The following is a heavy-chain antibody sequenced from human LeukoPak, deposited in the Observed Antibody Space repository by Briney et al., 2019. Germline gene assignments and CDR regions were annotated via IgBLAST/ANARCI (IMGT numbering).Heavy chain of an antibody. Sequence: GGSLRLSCAASGFTFSSYSMNWVRQAPEKGLEWVANIKEDGSATYYVDSVKGRFTISRDNAKNSLYLQMNNLRAEDTAIYYCARGGTQSPINWGPGTPVTVSS. J-gene: IGHJ4*02. V-gene: IGHV3-7*01. CDR2: IKEDGSAT. CDR1: GFTFSSYS. CDR3: ARGGTQSPIN.